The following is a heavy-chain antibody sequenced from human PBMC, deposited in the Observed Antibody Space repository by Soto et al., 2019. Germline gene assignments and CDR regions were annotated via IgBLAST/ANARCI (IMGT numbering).Heavy chain of an antibody. Sequence: GGSLSLSCVASGFTFSDYDMSWFRQVPGKGLEWVSYISSGSSTISYSDSVKGRFTISRDSAKNSLYLQMNSLRAEDTAVYYCARAMYSSKTDFDYWGQGTLVTVSS. D-gene: IGHD6-13*01. V-gene: IGHV3-11*01. CDR1: GFTFSDYD. CDR2: ISSGSSTI. J-gene: IGHJ4*02. CDR3: ARAMYSSKTDFDY.